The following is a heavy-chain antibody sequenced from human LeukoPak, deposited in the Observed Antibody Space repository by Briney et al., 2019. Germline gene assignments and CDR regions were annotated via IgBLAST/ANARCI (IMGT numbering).Heavy chain of an antibody. V-gene: IGHV1-69*05. Sequence: GSSVTVSFKASGGTFISYSITWVRQAPGQGLEWLGGIMPLFNTANYAQQFQGRVTITTDESTSTAYMELSSLRFEDTAMYYCARVDRYHYYLDVWDKGTTVTVSS. CDR2: IMPLFNTA. CDR3: ARVDRYHYYLDV. J-gene: IGHJ6*03. CDR1: GGTFISYS.